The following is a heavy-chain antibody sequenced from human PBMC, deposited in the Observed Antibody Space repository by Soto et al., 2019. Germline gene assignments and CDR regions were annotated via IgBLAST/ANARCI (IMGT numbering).Heavy chain of an antibody. CDR3: ARGRHCTSTSCFGFPSIWFDP. D-gene: IGHD2-2*01. CDR1: GRHNTGDC. CDR2: IYYTGSS. V-gene: IGHV4-59*01. Sequence: SETLSLTCTVSGRHNTGDCWNWIRQPPGKSLEYVVHIYYTGSSRYNPSLTSRVTISLDTSREQFSLKLTSVTAADTAVYYCARGRHCTSTSCFGFPSIWFDPWGQGTLVT. J-gene: IGHJ5*02.